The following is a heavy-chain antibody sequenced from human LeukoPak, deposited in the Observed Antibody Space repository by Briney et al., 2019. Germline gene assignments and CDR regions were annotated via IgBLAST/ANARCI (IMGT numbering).Heavy chain of an antibody. V-gene: IGHV1-2*06. D-gene: IGHD6-6*01. J-gene: IGHJ5*02. Sequence: GSVKVSCKASGYTFTGYYMHWVRQAPGQGLEWMGRINPNSGGTNYAQKFQGRVTMTRDTSISTAYMELSRLRSDDTAVYYCARDRSSSWWFDPWGQGTLVTVSS. CDR3: ARDRSSSWWFDP. CDR2: INPNSGGT. CDR1: GYTFTGYY.